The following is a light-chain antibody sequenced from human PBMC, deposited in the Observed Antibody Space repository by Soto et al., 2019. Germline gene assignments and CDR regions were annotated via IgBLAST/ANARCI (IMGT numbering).Light chain of an antibody. CDR1: SSNIGSNT. Sequence: QSVLTESPSASGTPGQRVTISCSGSSSNIGSNTVNWYQQLPGTAPKLLIYSNNQRPSGVPDRFSDSKSGTSASLAISGLQSEDEADYYCAAWDDSLNGYVFGTGTKVTVL. V-gene: IGLV1-44*01. CDR2: SNN. CDR3: AAWDDSLNGYV. J-gene: IGLJ1*01.